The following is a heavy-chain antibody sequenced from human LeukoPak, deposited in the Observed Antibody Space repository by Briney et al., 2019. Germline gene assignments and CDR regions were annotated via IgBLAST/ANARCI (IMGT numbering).Heavy chain of an antibody. J-gene: IGHJ4*02. CDR1: GFTFDDYA. CDR2: IRWNSGSI. Sequence: GRSLRLSCAASGFTFDDYAMHWVRQAPGKGLEWVSGIRWNSGSIGYADSVKGRFTIPRDNAKNSLYLQMNSLRAEDTALYYCAKDKSKATVTAYFDYWGQGTLVTVSS. V-gene: IGHV3-9*01. CDR3: AKDKSKATVTAYFDY. D-gene: IGHD4-17*01.